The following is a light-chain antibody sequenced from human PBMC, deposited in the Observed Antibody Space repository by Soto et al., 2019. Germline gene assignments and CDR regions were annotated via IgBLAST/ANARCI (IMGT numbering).Light chain of an antibody. CDR3: QQYNSYSLT. J-gene: IGKJ4*01. V-gene: IGKV1-5*01. CDR1: QSVTSR. CDR2: GAS. Sequence: DIQMTQSPSTLSASVRDRVNITCRASQSVTSRLAWYQQKPGKAPKLLIYGASNLESGVPSRFSGSGSGTEFTLTISSLQPYDFANYYCQQYNSYSLTFGGGTKVDIK.